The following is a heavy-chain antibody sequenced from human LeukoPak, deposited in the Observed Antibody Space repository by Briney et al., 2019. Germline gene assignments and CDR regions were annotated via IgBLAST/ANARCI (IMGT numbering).Heavy chain of an antibody. D-gene: IGHD6-13*01. V-gene: IGHV1-46*03. J-gene: IGHJ5*02. CDR2: INPSGGST. CDR1: GYTFTSYY. CDR3: ASNFIAAAGTWGLDP. Sequence: GASVKVSCKASGYTFTSYYMHWVRQAPGQGLEWMGIINPSGGSTSYAQKFQGRVTMTSDTSTSTVYMELSSLRSEDTAVYYCASNFIAAAGTWGLDPWGQGTLVTVSS.